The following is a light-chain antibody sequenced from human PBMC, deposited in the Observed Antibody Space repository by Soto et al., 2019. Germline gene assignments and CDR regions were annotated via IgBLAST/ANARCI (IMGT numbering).Light chain of an antibody. J-gene: IGKJ2*01. V-gene: IGKV3-15*01. CDR1: QSVSSN. Sequence: EIVMTQSPATLSVSPGERATLSCRASQSVSSNLAWYQQKPGQAPRLLIYGASTRATGIPARFSGSGSGTEFTLNISSLQSEDFAVYCCQQYNNWPSYTFGQGTKLDIK. CDR2: GAS. CDR3: QQYNNWPSYT.